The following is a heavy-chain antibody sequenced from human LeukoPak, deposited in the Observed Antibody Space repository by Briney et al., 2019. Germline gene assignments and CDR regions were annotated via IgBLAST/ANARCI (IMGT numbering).Heavy chain of an antibody. Sequence: PSQTLSLTCTVSGGSISSGDYYWSWIRQPPGKGLEWIGYIYYSGSTYYNPSLKSRVTISVDTSKNQFSPKLSSVTAADTAVYYCARDGPWLVPYAFDIWGQGTMVTVSS. CDR1: GGSISSGDYY. CDR2: IYYSGST. V-gene: IGHV4-30-4*01. CDR3: ARDGPWLVPYAFDI. D-gene: IGHD6-19*01. J-gene: IGHJ3*02.